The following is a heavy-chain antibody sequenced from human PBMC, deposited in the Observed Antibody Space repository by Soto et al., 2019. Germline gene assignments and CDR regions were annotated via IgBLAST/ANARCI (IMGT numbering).Heavy chain of an antibody. CDR3: ASLSGTKMLRRRNWFDP. CDR1: GGSFSGYY. J-gene: IGHJ5*02. D-gene: IGHD4-17*01. V-gene: IGHV4-34*01. CDR2: INHSGST. Sequence: PSETLSLTCAVYGGSFSGYYWSWIRQPPGKGLEWIGEINHSGSTNYNPSLKSRVTISVDTSKNQFSLKLSSVTAADTAVYYCASLSGTKMLRRRNWFDPWGQGTLVTVSS.